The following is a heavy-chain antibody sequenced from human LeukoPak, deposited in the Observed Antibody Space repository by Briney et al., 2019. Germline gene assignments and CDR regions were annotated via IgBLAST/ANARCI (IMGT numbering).Heavy chain of an antibody. Sequence: GGSLRLSCAGYGFTFTSAWMSWVRQAPGKGLEWVGRIQSNAEGGTTDYAAPVKGRFTISRDDSKTTLYLQMDSLKTEDTAVYYCTTGSGWRYWGQGTLVTVSS. CDR2: IQSNAEGGTT. CDR3: TTGSGWRY. D-gene: IGHD6-19*01. J-gene: IGHJ4*02. CDR1: GFTFTSAW. V-gene: IGHV3-15*01.